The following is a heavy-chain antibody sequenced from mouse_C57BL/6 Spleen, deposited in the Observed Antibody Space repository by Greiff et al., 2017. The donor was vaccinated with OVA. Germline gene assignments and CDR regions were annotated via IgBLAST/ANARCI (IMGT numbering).Heavy chain of an antibody. V-gene: IGHV5-17*01. J-gene: IGHJ3*01. CDR1: GFTFSDYG. D-gene: IGHD1-1*01. Sequence: EVKVVESGGGLVKPGGSLKLSCAASGFTFSDYGMHWVRQAPEKGLEWVAYISSGSSTIYYADTVKGRFTISRDNAKNTLFLQMTSLRSEDTAMYYCAIYGSPLFAYWGQGTLVTVSA. CDR2: ISSGSSTI. CDR3: AIYGSPLFAY.